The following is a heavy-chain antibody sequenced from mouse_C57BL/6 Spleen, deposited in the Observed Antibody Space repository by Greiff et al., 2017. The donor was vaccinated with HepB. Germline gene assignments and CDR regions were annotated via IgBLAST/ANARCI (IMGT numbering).Heavy chain of an antibody. J-gene: IGHJ4*01. V-gene: IGHV1-64*01. CDR1: GYTFTSYW. Sequence: QVQLKESGAELVKPGASVKLSCKASGYTFTSYWMHWVKQRPGQGLEWIGMIHPNSGSTNYNEKFKSKATLTVDKSSSTAYMQLSSLTSEDSAVYYCAREERGAMDYWGQGTSVTVSS. CDR3: AREERGAMDY. CDR2: IHPNSGST.